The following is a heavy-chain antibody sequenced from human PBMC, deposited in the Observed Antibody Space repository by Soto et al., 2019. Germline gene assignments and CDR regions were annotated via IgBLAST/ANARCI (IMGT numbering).Heavy chain of an antibody. CDR2: VYYGGST. D-gene: IGHD3-3*01. CDR1: GDSIRSYY. Sequence: SETLSLTCTVSGDSIRSYYWTWIRQPPGRGLEWIGHVYYGGSTNYNPSLQSRVTISLDTSKNQFSLRLTSMTAADAAVYYCAEEGALATFGVVWGQGTRVTVSS. J-gene: IGHJ4*02. V-gene: IGHV4-59*01. CDR3: AEEGALATFGVV.